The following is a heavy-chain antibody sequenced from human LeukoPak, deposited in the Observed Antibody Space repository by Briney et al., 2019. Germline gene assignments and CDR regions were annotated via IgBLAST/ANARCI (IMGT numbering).Heavy chain of an antibody. D-gene: IGHD3-16*01. CDR3: ARHRLTADYGMDV. CDR2: IYYSGST. V-gene: IGHV4-59*08. J-gene: IGHJ6*02. Sequence: SETLSLTCTVSGGSISSYYWSWIRQPPGKGLEWIGYIYYSGSTNYNPSLKSRVTISVDTSKNQFSLKLSSVTAADTAVYYCARHRLTADYGMDVWGQGTTVTVSS. CDR1: GGSISSYY.